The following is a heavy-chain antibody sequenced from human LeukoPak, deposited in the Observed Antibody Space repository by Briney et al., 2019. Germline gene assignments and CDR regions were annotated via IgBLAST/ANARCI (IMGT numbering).Heavy chain of an antibody. Sequence: GGSLRLSCAASGFTFSSYAMHWVRQAPGKGLEWVAVISYDGSNKYYADSVKGRFTISRDNSKNTLYLQMNSLRAEDTAVYYCARDVSSSPWGRFDYWGQGTLVTVSS. CDR2: ISYDGSNK. V-gene: IGHV3-30-3*01. CDR3: ARDVSSSPWGRFDY. D-gene: IGHD6-6*01. CDR1: GFTFSSYA. J-gene: IGHJ4*02.